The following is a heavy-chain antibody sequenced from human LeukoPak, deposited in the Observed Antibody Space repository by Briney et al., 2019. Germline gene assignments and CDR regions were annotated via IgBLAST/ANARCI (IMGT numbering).Heavy chain of an antibody. J-gene: IGHJ4*02. Sequence: PSETLSLTCTVSGGSISSGPYYWGWIRQPPGKGLEWIGNIYYGENTYYNPSLKSRVTISIDTSKNQFYLKLSSLTAADTAVYYCARRDDSSGYHKIFDYWGPGTLVAVSS. CDR1: GGSISSGPYY. V-gene: IGHV4-39*01. CDR3: ARRDDSSGYHKIFDY. CDR2: IYYGENT. D-gene: IGHD3-22*01.